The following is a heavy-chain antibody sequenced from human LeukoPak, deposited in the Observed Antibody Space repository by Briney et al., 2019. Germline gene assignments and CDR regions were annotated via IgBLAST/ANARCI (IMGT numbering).Heavy chain of an antibody. J-gene: IGHJ4*02. V-gene: IGHV3-66*02. CDR3: ARDLVGVGAGS. D-gene: IGHD1-26*01. CDR2: IYSGGST. CDR1: GFTVSSNY. Sequence: HTGGSLRLARAASGFTVSSNYMSWVRQAPGKGLEWVSVIYSGGSTYYADSVKGRFTISRDNSKNTLYLQMNSLRAGDTAVYYCARDLVGVGAGSWGQGTLVTVSS.